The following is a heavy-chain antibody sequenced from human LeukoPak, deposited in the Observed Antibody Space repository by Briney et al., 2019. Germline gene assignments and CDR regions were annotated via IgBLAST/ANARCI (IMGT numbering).Heavy chain of an antibody. V-gene: IGHV1-18*01. CDR1: GYTFTSYG. J-gene: IGHJ4*02. D-gene: IGHD2-2*01. CDR2: ISAYNGNT. CDR3: ARASKYQLLTSFDY. Sequence: ASVKVSCKASGYTFTSYGISWVRQAPGQGLEWMGWISAYNGNTNYAQKLQGRVTMTTDTSTSTAYMELRSLRSDDTAVYYCARASKYQLLTSFDYWGQGTLVTVSS.